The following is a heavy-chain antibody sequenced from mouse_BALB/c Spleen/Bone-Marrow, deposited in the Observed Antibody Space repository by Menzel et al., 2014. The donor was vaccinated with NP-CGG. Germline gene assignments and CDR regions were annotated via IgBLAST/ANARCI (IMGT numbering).Heavy chain of an antibody. CDR3: ARWGAYFDY. CDR2: IDPSDSET. CDR1: GYTFTSYW. J-gene: IGHJ2*01. V-gene: IGHV1-61*01. Sequence: QVQLQQPGAELVRPGTPVKLSCMASGYTFTSYWMNWVKQRPGRGLEWIGRIDPSDSETHYNQKFKDKATLTVDKSSSTAYIQLSSLTSEDSAVYYCARWGAYFDYWGQGTTLTVSS.